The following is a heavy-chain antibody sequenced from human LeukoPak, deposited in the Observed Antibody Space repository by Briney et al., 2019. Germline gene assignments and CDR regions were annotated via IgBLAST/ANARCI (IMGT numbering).Heavy chain of an antibody. Sequence: PGGSLRLSCAASGFTFSSYAMHWVRQAPGKGLEWVAVISYDGSDKYYADSVKGRSTISRDNSKNTLYLQMNSLRAEDTAVYYCAKERPGYHAVDYWGQGTLVTVSS. J-gene: IGHJ4*02. CDR2: ISYDGSDK. CDR3: AKERPGYHAVDY. V-gene: IGHV3-30*04. D-gene: IGHD5-18*01. CDR1: GFTFSSYA.